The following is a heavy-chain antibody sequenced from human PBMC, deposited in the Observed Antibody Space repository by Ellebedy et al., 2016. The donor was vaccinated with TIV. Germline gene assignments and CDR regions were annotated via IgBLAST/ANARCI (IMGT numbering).Heavy chain of an antibody. CDR3: ARVGYDWEAVAGTGVDY. V-gene: IGHV3-7*03. D-gene: IGHD6-19*01. J-gene: IGHJ4*02. CDR2: IQQDGGEK. Sequence: PGGSLRLSCAASGFTFSNYCMSRVRQAPGKGLEWVANIQQDGGEKYYVDSVKGRFTISRDNAKNSLYLQMNSLRVEDTAVYYCARVGYDWEAVAGTGVDYWGQGTLVTVSS. CDR1: GFTFSNYC.